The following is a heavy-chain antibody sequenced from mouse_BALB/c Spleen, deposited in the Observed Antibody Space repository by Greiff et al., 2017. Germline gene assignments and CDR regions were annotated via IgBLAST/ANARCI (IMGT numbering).Heavy chain of an antibody. CDR1: GFSLSTSGMG. CDR3: ARRGDYYGSSYVAMDY. J-gene: IGHJ4*01. V-gene: IGHV8-12*01. Sequence: QVTLKVSGPGILQPSQTLSLTCSFSGFSLSTSGMGVSWIRQPSGKGLEWLAHIYWDDDKRYNPSLKSRLTISKDTSRNQVFLKITSVDTADTATYYCARRGDYYGSSYVAMDYWGQGTSVTVSS. D-gene: IGHD1-1*01. CDR2: IYWDDDK.